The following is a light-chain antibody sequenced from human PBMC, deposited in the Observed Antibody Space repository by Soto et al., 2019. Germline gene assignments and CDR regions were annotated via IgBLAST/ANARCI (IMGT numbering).Light chain of an antibody. Sequence: DIQMTQSPASLSASVGDRVTITCRASQGISNYLAWYQQKPGKVPKLLIYAASTLQSGVPSRFSGSGSGTDFTLTISSLQPEDVATYYCQKYNSAAWTFGHGTQVDIK. V-gene: IGKV1-27*01. CDR1: QGISNY. CDR2: AAS. J-gene: IGKJ1*01. CDR3: QKYNSAAWT.